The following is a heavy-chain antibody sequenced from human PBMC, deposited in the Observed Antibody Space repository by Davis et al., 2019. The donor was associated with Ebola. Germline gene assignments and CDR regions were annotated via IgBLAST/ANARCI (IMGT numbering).Heavy chain of an antibody. Sequence: PSETLSLTCAVYGGSFSGYYWSWIRQPPGKGLEWIGEINHSGSTNYNPSLKSRVTISVDTSKNQFFLKLSSVTAADRAVYYCARDVVRGVAGYWGQGTLVTVSS. CDR1: GGSFSGYY. CDR3: ARDVVRGVAGY. CDR2: INHSGST. J-gene: IGHJ4*02. D-gene: IGHD3-10*01. V-gene: IGHV4-34*01.